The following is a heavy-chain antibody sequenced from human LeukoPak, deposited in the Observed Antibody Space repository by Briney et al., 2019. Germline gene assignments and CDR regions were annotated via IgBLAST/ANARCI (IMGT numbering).Heavy chain of an antibody. CDR3: AREGYSYGSWSWFDP. CDR2: IYHSGST. Sequence: HPSETLSLTCTVSGYSISSGYYWGWIRQPPGKGLEWIGSIYHSGSTNYNPSLKSRVTISVDKSKNQFSLKLSSVTAADTAVYYCAREGYSYGSWSWFDPWGQGTLVTVSS. D-gene: IGHD5-18*01. J-gene: IGHJ5*02. CDR1: GYSISSGYY. V-gene: IGHV4-38-2*02.